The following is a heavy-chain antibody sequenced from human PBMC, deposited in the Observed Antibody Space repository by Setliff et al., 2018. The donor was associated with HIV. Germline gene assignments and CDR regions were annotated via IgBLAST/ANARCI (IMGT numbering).Heavy chain of an antibody. V-gene: IGHV4-38-2*01. CDR3: GLAMGGHCSDGRCYCFDL. D-gene: IGHD2-15*01. CDR2: IHQSGTT. Sequence: PSETLSLTCSVSGYSISSGYYWGWIRHSPGEGLEWIGSIHQSGTTSYSPSLKSRVGISIDRSKNQFSLRLSSVTAADTAVYYCGLAMGGHCSDGRCYCFDLWGQGALVTVSS. J-gene: IGHJ4*02. CDR1: GYSISSGYY.